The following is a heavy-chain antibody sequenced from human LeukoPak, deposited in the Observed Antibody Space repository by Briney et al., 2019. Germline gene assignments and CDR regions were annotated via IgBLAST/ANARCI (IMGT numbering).Heavy chain of an antibody. Sequence: ASVKVSCKTSGYTFTDYYMHWVRKAPGQGLEWMGWINPNRGDSIYAQKFQGRVTLTSDPSISTAYMELSRLRSDDTAVYYCARGDCSGGSCYNYYMDVWGKGTTVTISS. J-gene: IGHJ6*03. D-gene: IGHD2-15*01. V-gene: IGHV1-2*02. CDR1: GYTFTDYY. CDR2: INPNRGDS. CDR3: ARGDCSGGSCYNYYMDV.